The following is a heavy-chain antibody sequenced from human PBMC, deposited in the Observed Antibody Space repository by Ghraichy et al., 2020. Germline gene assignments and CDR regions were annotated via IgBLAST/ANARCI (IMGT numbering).Heavy chain of an antibody. CDR2: IYYSGST. J-gene: IGHJ6*03. CDR1: GGSISSYY. D-gene: IGHD1-26*01. V-gene: IGHV4-59*01. CDR3: ARVSGSPGNYYMDV. Sequence: SETLSLTCTVSGGSISSYYWSWIRQPPGKGLERVGYIYYSGSTNYNPSLKSRVTMSINTSKNQFSLKLSSVTAADMAVYYCARVSGSPGNYYMDVWGKGTTVTVSS.